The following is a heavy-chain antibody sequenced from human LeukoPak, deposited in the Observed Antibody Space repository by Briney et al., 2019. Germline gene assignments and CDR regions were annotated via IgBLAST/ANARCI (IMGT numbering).Heavy chain of an antibody. V-gene: IGHV1-18*01. CDR1: GYTFTSYG. J-gene: IGHJ5*02. CDR2: ISAYNGIT. Sequence: ASVKVSCKASGYTFTSYGISWVRQAPGQGLEWMGWISAYNGITNYAQKLQGRVTMTTDTSTSTAYMELRSLRSDDTAVYYCARGHSSSWINWFDPWGQGTLVTVSS. D-gene: IGHD6-13*01. CDR3: ARGHSSSWINWFDP.